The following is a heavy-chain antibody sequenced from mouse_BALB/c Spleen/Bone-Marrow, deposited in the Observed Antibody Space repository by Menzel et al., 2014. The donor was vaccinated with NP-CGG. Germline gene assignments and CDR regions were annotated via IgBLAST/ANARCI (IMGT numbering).Heavy chain of an antibody. D-gene: IGHD2-3*01. CDR2: IDPANGNT. CDR3: ARRGDGYYAWFVY. V-gene: IGHV14-3*02. CDR1: GFNIKDTY. Sequence: VQLQQPGAELVKPGASVKLSCTASGFNIKDTYMHWVKQRPEQGLEWIGRIDPANGNTKYDPKFQGRATITADTSSNTAYLQLSSLTSEDTAVYYCARRGDGYYAWFVYWDQGTLVTVSA. J-gene: IGHJ3*01.